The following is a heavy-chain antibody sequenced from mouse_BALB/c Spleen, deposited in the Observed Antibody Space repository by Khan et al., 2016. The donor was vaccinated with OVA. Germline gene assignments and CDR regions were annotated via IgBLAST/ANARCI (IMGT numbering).Heavy chain of an antibody. CDR1: GYTFTDYV. CDR2: IYPGSGTT. J-gene: IGHJ3*01. D-gene: IGHD1-1*01. CDR3: AKYYASWFAY. V-gene: IGHV1-77*01. Sequence: QMQLEESGPELVKPGASVKMSCKASGYTFTDYVINWVKQRTGQGLEWIGEIYPGSGTTYYNEKFKGKATLTEDKSSNTAYMQLSRLTSEDSAVYFCAKYYASWFAYWGQGTLVTVSA.